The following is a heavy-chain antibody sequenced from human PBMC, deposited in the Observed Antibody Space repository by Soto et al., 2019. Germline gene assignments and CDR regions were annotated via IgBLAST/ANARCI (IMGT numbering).Heavy chain of an antibody. CDR1: GGSISSGGYY. J-gene: IGHJ4*02. CDR3: AARHSSINFDF. V-gene: IGHV4-31*03. D-gene: IGHD1-26*01. CDR2: IYYTGRT. Sequence: PSETLSLTCTVSGGSISSGGYYSSWIRQHPGKGLEWIGYIYYTGRTYYNPSLQSRVTISVDTSKNQFSLNLNSVTAADTDVYYCAARHSSINFDFWGPGTLVTVSS.